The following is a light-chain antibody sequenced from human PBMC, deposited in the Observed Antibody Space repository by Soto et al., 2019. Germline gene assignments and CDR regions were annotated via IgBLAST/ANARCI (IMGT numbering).Light chain of an antibody. V-gene: IGKV3-11*01. CDR3: QQRSNWPPWT. J-gene: IGKJ1*01. Sequence: EIVLTQSPATLSLSPGERATLSCRASQSVSSYFAWYQQKPGQAPRRLIYDASNRSTGIPARFSGSGSGTDFTLTISSLEPEDFAVYYCQQRSNWPPWTFGQGTKLEIK. CDR1: QSVSSY. CDR2: DAS.